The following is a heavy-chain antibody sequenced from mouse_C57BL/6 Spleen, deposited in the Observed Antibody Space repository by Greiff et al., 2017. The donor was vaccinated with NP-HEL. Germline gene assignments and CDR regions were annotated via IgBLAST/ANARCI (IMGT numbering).Heavy chain of an antibody. J-gene: IGHJ2*01. CDR1: GYTFTSYT. D-gene: IGHD1-1*01. CDR3: ARSGGYYGSSYGDFDY. CDR2: INPSSGYT. Sequence: VQLQQSGAELARPGASVKMSCKASGYTFTSYTMHWVEQRPGQGLEWIGYINPSSGYTKYNQKFKDKATLTADKSSSTAYMQLSSLTSEDSAVYYCARSGGYYGSSYGDFDYWGQGTTLTVSS. V-gene: IGHV1-4*01.